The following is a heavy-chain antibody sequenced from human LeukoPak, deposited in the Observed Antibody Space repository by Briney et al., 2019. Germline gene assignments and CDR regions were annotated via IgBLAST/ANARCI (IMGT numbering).Heavy chain of an antibody. CDR3: ARARYGDYYFDY. V-gene: IGHV4-34*01. D-gene: IGHD4-17*01. J-gene: IGHJ4*02. CDR2: INHSGST. CDR1: GGSFSGYY. Sequence: PSETLSLTCAVYGGSFSGYYWSWIRQPPGKGLEWIGEINHSGSTYYNPSLKSRVTISVDTSKNQFSLKLSSVTAADTAVYYCARARYGDYYFDYWGQETLVTVSS.